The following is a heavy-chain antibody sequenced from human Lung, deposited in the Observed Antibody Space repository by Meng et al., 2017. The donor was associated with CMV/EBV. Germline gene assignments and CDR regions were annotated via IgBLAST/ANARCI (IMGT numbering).Heavy chain of an antibody. Sequence: SCAAPGFTFSSYSMNWVRQAPGKGLEWVSSISSSGTYIYYADSVKGRFTISRDNAQNSPYLQMNSLRAEDTAVYYCARDVSPRSSAYFAIYYFYALDVXGQGXTVTVSS. CDR3: ARDVSPRSSAYFAIYYFYALDV. D-gene: IGHD2-21*01. J-gene: IGHJ6*02. CDR1: GFTFSSYS. CDR2: ISSSGTYI. V-gene: IGHV3-21*01.